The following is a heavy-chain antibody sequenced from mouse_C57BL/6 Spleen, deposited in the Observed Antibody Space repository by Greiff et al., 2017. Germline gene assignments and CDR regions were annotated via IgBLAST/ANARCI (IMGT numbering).Heavy chain of an antibody. CDR3: ARGGSNYQFFPFDY. J-gene: IGHJ2*01. Sequence: EVKLVESGGDLVKPGGSLKLSCAASGFTFSSYGMSWVRQTPDKRLEWVATISSGGSYTYYPDSVKGRFTISRDNAKNTLYLQMSSLKSEDTAMYYCARGGSNYQFFPFDYWGQGTTLTVSS. CDR1: GFTFSSYG. CDR2: ISSGGSYT. D-gene: IGHD2-5*01. V-gene: IGHV5-6*01.